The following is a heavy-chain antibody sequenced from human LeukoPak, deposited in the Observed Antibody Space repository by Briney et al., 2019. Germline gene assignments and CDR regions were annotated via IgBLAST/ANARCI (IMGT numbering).Heavy chain of an antibody. D-gene: IGHD1-1*01. CDR1: GFSFNDAW. V-gene: IGHV3-15*01. CDR2: IKSKTDGGTT. J-gene: IGHJ2*01. Sequence: PGGSLRLSCAASGFSFNDAWMSWVRQAPGKRLEWVGRIKSKTDGGTTDYAAPVKGRFTISRDDSKNTLYLQMNSLKTEDTAVYYCNNWNYGYFDLWGRGTLVTVSS. CDR3: NNWNYGYFDL.